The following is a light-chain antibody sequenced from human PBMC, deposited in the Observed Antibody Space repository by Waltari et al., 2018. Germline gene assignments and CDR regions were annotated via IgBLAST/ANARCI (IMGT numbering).Light chain of an antibody. CDR3: QQYGSSPGIT. CDR2: GTF. J-gene: IGKJ5*01. V-gene: IGKV3-20*01. CDR1: QSVGGSY. Sequence: ELVLTQSPGTLPLSPGERATLSCRASQSVGGSYLAWYQQKPGQAPSLLIYGTFSRATGIPDRFSGSGSGTDFILTISRLEPEDFAVYYCQQYGSSPGITFGQGTRVEIK.